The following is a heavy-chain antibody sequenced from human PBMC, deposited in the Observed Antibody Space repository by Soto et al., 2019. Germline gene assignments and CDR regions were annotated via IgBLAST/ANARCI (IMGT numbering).Heavy chain of an antibody. CDR3: AKDYDYGDSLPFDY. CDR1: GFTFSGYS. Sequence: PGGSMRLSCGASGFTFSGYSRHWLRQAPGKGLEWVSSMDATSVYIYYADSVRGRFTISRDNSKNTLYLQLNDLGAEDTAIYYCAKDYDYGDSLPFDYWGQGTLVTVSS. V-gene: IGHV3-21*04. CDR2: MDATSVYI. J-gene: IGHJ4*02. D-gene: IGHD4-17*01.